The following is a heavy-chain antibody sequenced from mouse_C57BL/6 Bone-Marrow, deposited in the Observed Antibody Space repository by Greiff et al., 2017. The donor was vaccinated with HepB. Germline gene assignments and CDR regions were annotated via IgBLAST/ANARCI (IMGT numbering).Heavy chain of an antibody. CDR3: TTPHGYYYAMDY. Sequence: EVKVEESGGGLVQPGGSMKLSCAASGFTFSDAWMDWVRQSPEKGLEWVAEIRNKANNHATYYAESVKGRFTISRDDSKSSVYLQMNSLRAEDTGIYYCTTPHGYYYAMDYWGQGTSVTVSS. CDR1: GFTFSDAW. CDR2: IRNKANNHAT. J-gene: IGHJ4*01. V-gene: IGHV6-6*01. D-gene: IGHD2-2*01.